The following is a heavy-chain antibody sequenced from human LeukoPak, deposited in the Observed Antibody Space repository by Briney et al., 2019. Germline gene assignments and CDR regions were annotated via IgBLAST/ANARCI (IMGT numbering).Heavy chain of an antibody. CDR2: INPNSGGT. V-gene: IGHV1-2*02. D-gene: IGHD2-21*02. Sequence: ASVKVSCKASGYTFTGYYMHWVRQAPGQGLEWMGWINPNSGGTNYAQKFQGRVTMARDTSISTAYMELSGLRFDDTAVYYCASAYCGGDCYRHWFDPWGQGTLVTVSS. J-gene: IGHJ5*02. CDR3: ASAYCGGDCYRHWFDP. CDR1: GYTFTGYY.